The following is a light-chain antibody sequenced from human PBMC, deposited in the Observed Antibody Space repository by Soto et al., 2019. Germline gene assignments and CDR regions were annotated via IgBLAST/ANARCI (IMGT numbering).Light chain of an antibody. V-gene: IGKV1-27*01. CDR1: QDISTY. J-gene: IGKJ4*01. CDR3: QKYHRAPLT. Sequence: DIQMTQSPSSLSASVGDRVTITCRASQDISTYLAWYQQKPGKVPKVLIYAASTLQSGVPSRFSGSGSGTDFTLTISSLQPEDVATYYCQKYHRAPLTFGGGTKVEIK. CDR2: AAS.